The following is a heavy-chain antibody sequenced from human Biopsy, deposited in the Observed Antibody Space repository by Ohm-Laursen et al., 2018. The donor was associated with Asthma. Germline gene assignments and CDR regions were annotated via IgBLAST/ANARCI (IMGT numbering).Heavy chain of an antibody. V-gene: IGHV1-24*01. Sequence: ASVKVSCKISGYSLTDLSMHWARQAPGQGLEWMGGHDHEEGGTVNARRFQGRVTMTEDTSTDTAYMELSRLRSEDTAVYYCARSYDTDSYPVLVLDYWGQGTLVTVSS. J-gene: IGHJ4*02. CDR1: GYSLTDLS. D-gene: IGHD3-22*01. CDR2: HDHEEGGT. CDR3: ARSYDTDSYPVLVLDY.